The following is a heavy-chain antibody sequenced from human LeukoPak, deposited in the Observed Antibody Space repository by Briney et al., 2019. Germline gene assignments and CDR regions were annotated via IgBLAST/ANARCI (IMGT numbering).Heavy chain of an antibody. Sequence: SETLSLTCTVSGGSISSSSYYWGWIRQPPGKGLEWIGSIYYSGSTYYDPSLKSRVTISVDTSKNQFSLKLSSVTAADTAVYYCARQVSYSSSWYSAYYMDVWGKGTTVTIS. CDR3: ARQVSYSSSWYSAYYMDV. V-gene: IGHV4-39*01. J-gene: IGHJ6*03. CDR1: GGSISSSSYY. D-gene: IGHD6-13*01. CDR2: IYYSGST.